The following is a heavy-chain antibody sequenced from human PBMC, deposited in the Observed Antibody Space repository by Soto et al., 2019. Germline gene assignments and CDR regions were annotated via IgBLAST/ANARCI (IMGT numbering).Heavy chain of an antibody. Sequence: SGGSLRLSCAASGFTFSRYSLKWVRQAPGKGLEWVSSISGSSNYIYYADSVKGRFTISRDNAKNSLYLEMSSLRPDDTAMYYCERGGDGKHDLFNVWGLGKMATV. CDR1: GFTFSRYS. CDR3: ERGGDGKHDLFNV. V-gene: IGHV3-21*06. D-gene: IGHD3-16*01. CDR2: ISGSSNYI. J-gene: IGHJ3*01.